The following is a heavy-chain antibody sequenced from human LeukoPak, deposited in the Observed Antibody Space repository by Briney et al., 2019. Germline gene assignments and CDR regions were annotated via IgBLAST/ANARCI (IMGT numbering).Heavy chain of an antibody. CDR1: GFTFTSYA. D-gene: IGHD4-17*01. Sequence: GGSLRLSCAASGFTFTSYAINWVRQAPGKGLEWVSPISDSGSNTYYADSVKGRFSISRDNSKNTLYLHMNSLRAEDTAVYYCAKDGDPTVTTDFDYWGQGTLVTVSS. CDR3: AKDGDPTVTTDFDY. J-gene: IGHJ4*02. V-gene: IGHV3-23*01. CDR2: ISDSGSNT.